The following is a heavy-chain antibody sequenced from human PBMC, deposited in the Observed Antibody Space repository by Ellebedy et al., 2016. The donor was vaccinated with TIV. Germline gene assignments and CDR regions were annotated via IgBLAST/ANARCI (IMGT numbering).Heavy chain of an antibody. D-gene: IGHD6-6*01. J-gene: IGHJ3*02. V-gene: IGHV3-33*01. CDR3: ARDCFRRSSSDDAFDI. CDR2: IWYDGSNK. CDR1: GFTFSSYG. Sequence: GESLKISCAASGFTFSSYGMHWVRQAPGKGLEWVAVIWYDGSNKYYADSVKGRFTISRDNSKNTLYLQMNSLRAEDTAVYYCARDCFRRSSSDDAFDIWGQGTMVTVSS.